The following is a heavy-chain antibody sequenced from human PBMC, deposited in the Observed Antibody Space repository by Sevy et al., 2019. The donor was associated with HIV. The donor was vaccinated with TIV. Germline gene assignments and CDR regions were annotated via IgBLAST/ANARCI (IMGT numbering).Heavy chain of an antibody. CDR3: AKDGYKPSVGDENYYYYYMDV. Sequence: GGSLRLSCAVSGFTFSSYAMSWVRQAPGKGLEWLSAISGSGGSTYYADSVKGRFTISRDNSKNTLYLQMNSLRAEDTAVYYCAKDGYKPSVGDENYYYYYMDVWGKGTTVTVSS. CDR2: ISGSGGST. CDR1: GFTFSSYA. D-gene: IGHD1-20*01. V-gene: IGHV3-23*01. J-gene: IGHJ6*03.